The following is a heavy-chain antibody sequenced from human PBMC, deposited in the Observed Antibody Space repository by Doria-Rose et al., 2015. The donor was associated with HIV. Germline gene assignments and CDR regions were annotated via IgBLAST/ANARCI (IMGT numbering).Heavy chain of an antibody. CDR1: GESFSGYY. V-gene: IGHV4-34*01. CDR2: INHSRTT. Sequence: TCAVYGESFSGYYWSWIRQPPGKGLEWIAEINHSRTTNYNPSLKSRVTISVDTSKNQFSLNLTSVTAADTAVYYCARQRGLDAFDVWGQGTISTVS. J-gene: IGHJ3*01. CDR3: ARQRGLDAFDV.